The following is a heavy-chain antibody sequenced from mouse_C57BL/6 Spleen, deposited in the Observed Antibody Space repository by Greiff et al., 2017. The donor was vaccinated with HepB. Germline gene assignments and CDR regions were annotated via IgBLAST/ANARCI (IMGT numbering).Heavy chain of an antibody. V-gene: IGHV1-7*01. CDR2: FNPSSGYT. CDR1: GYPFTTYG. Sequence: VQLQQSGAELANPGASVKLSCKAPGYPFTTYGMHWVKQRPGRGLDWIGNFNPSSGYTKYNQKFKDKATLTADKSSGTAYMQLSSLTYEDSAVYYCAREGGYYVRYFDYWGQGTTLTVSS. CDR3: AREGGYYVRYFDY. J-gene: IGHJ2*01. D-gene: IGHD2-3*01.